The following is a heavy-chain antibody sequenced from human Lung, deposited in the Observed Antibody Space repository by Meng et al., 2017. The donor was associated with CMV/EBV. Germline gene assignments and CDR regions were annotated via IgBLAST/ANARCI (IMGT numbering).Heavy chain of an antibody. D-gene: IGHD3-22*01. V-gene: IGHV3-49*04. Sequence: SCTASGSTFGDYAMSWVRQAPGKGLEWVGFIRSKAYGGTTEYAASVKGRFTISRDDSKSIAYLQMNSLKTEDTAVYYCTRVGTYYYDSSGYYLREEGYFDYWXQGTLVTVSS. J-gene: IGHJ4*02. CDR2: IRSKAYGGTT. CDR3: TRVGTYYYDSSGYYLREEGYFDY. CDR1: GSTFGDYA.